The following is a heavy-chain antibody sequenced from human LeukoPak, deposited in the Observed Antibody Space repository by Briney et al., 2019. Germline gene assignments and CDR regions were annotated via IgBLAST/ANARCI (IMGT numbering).Heavy chain of an antibody. CDR3: AKGPFYYYDS. J-gene: IGHJ4*02. D-gene: IGHD3-22*01. V-gene: IGHV3-53*01. Sequence: GGSLRLSCAASGFTVSSTHMVWVRQAPGKGLEWVSVTYTGGNSYYADSVKGRFTVSRDNSKNTLYLQMNSLRAEDTAVYYCAKGPFYYYDSWGQGTLVTVSS. CDR1: GFTVSSTH. CDR2: TYTGGNS.